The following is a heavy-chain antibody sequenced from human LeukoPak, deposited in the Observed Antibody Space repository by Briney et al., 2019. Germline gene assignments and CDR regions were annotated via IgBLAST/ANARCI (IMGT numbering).Heavy chain of an antibody. D-gene: IGHD4-11*01. V-gene: IGHV3-30-3*01. CDR3: ARVTTVTFPH. CDR1: GFTFSSYA. CDR2: ISYDGSNK. J-gene: IGHJ4*02. Sequence: GRSLRLSCAASGFTFSSYAMHWVRQAPGKGLEWVAVISYDGSNKYYADSVKGRFTISRDNSKNTLYLQMNSLRAEDTAVYYCARVTTVTFPHWGQGTLVTVSS.